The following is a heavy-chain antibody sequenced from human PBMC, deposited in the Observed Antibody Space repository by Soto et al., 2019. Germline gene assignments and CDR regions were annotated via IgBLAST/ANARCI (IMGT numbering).Heavy chain of an antibody. D-gene: IGHD6-19*01. CDR2: INAGNGNT. CDR3: ARAVAVPADFDY. CDR1: GYTFTTYA. V-gene: IGHV1-3*05. Sequence: QVQLVQSGAEEKKPGASVKVSCKASGYTFTTYAMHWVRQAPGQRLEWMGWINAGNGNTKYSQKFQGSVTLTSDTSATTPYMALSSLRSEDTAVYYCARAVAVPADFDYWGQGTLVTVSS. J-gene: IGHJ4*02.